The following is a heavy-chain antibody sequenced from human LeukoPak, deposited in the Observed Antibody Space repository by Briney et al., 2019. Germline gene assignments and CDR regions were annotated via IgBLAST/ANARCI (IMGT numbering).Heavy chain of an antibody. V-gene: IGHV7-4-1*02. D-gene: IGHD1-14*01. Sequence: ASVKVSCKASGYIFTRYAMKWERQAPGQGLEWMGWINTNSENPRYAQGFTGRFVFSLDTSVSTAYLEISSLKAEDTAVYYCARARNYYYYGMDVWGQGTTVTVSS. CDR3: ARARNYYYYGMDV. CDR1: GYIFTRYA. CDR2: INTNSENP. J-gene: IGHJ6*02.